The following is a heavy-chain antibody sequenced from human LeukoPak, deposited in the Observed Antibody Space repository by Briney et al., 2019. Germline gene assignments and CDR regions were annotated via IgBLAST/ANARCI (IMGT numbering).Heavy chain of an antibody. Sequence: SETLSLTCTVSGGSISSYYWSWIRQPPGKGLEWIGEINHSGSTNYNPSLKSRVTISVDTSKNQFSLKLSSVTAADTAVYYCARSWMTTVVTRHGAFDIWGQGTMVTVSS. V-gene: IGHV4-34*01. CDR3: ARSWMTTVVTRHGAFDI. D-gene: IGHD4-23*01. CDR2: INHSGST. J-gene: IGHJ3*02. CDR1: GGSISSYY.